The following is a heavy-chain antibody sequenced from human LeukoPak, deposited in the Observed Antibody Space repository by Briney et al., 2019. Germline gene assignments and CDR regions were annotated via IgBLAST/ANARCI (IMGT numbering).Heavy chain of an antibody. J-gene: IGHJ4*02. CDR3: ARESALYCSGGSCYRVSFDY. V-gene: IGHV4-61*02. Sequence: PSETLSLTCTVSGGSISSGSYYWSWIRQPAEKGLEWIGRIYTSGSTNYNPSLKSRVTISVDTSKNQFSLKLSSVTAADTAVYYCARESALYCSGGSCYRVSFDYWGQGTLVTVSS. CDR2: IYTSGST. D-gene: IGHD2-15*01. CDR1: GGSISSGSYY.